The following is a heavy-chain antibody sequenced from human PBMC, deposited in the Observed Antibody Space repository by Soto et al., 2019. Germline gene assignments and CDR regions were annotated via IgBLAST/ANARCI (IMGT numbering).Heavy chain of an antibody. D-gene: IGHD6-6*01. V-gene: IGHV1-18*01. CDR1: GYTFTNYG. Sequence: QVQLLQSGAEVKKPGASVKVSCKASGYTFTNYGITWVRQAPGQGLEWMGWISAYNGNTHDTQRLQGRVTMTTDTSTSTAYMELRGLGSDDTAVYYWARVRQLVGYFYYYMDVWGKGTTVSVSS. CDR2: ISAYNGNT. CDR3: ARVRQLVGYFYYYMDV. J-gene: IGHJ6*03.